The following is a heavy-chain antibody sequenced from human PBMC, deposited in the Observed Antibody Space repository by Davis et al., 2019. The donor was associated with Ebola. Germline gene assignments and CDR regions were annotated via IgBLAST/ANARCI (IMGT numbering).Heavy chain of an antibody. Sequence: GESLKISCAASGFTVSSNYMSWVRQAPGKGLEWVSVIYNGGSTYYADSVKGRFTISRDNSRDTLYLQMNSLRAEDTAVYYCAKLGCTSSSCYTGNFYYYYGMDVWGQGTTVTVSS. CDR1: GFTVSSNY. D-gene: IGHD2-2*02. J-gene: IGHJ6*02. CDR3: AKLGCTSSSCYTGNFYYYYGMDV. CDR2: IYNGGST. V-gene: IGHV3-53*01.